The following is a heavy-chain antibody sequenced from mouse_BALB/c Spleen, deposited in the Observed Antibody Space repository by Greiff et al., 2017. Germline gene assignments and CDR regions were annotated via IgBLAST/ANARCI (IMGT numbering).Heavy chain of an antibody. CDR1: GFTFSSYA. Sequence: EVQLVESGGGLVKPGGSLKLSCAASGFTFSSYAMSWVRQTPEKRLEWVATISSGGSYTYYPDSVKGRFTISRDNAKNTLYLQMSSLRSEDTAMYYCARDYGYAMDYWGQGTSVTVSS. V-gene: IGHV5-9-3*01. CDR3: ARDYGYAMDY. D-gene: IGHD1-1*01. J-gene: IGHJ4*01. CDR2: ISSGGSYT.